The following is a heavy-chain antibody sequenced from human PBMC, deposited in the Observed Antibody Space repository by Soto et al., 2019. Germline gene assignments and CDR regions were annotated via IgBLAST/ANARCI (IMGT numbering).Heavy chain of an antibody. V-gene: IGHV4-59*01. CDR2: IYYRGNT. CDR3: ARGANWFDP. Sequence: QVQLQESGPGLVKPSETLSLICSVSADSMNDYFWSWIRQPPGKGLEWIGYIYYRGNTNYNPSLKSRVTISIDTSNSHFSLKLTSVTAADTAVYYCARGANWFDPWGQGTLVTVSS. CDR1: ADSMNDYF. J-gene: IGHJ5*02.